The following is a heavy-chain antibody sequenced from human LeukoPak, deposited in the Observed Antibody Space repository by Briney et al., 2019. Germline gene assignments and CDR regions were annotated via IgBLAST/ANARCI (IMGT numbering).Heavy chain of an antibody. CDR3: ASLYSSSWYDDAFDI. V-gene: IGHV3-53*01. J-gene: IGHJ3*02. CDR1: GFTVSSNY. D-gene: IGHD6-13*01. Sequence: GGSLRLSCAASGFTVSSNYMSWVRQAPGKGLEWVSVIYSGGSTYYADSVKGRFTISRDNSKNTLYLQMNSLRAEDTAVYYCASLYSSSWYDDAFDIWGQGTMVTVSS. CDR2: IYSGGST.